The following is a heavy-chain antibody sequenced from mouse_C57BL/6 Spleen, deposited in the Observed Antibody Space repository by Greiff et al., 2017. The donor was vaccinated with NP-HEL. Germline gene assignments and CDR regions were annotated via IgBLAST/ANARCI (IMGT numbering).Heavy chain of an antibody. CDR1: GYTFTSYW. D-gene: IGHD3-2*02. CDR3: ARGPLDSSGPYYAMDY. Sequence: QVQLQQPGAELVMPGASVKLSCKASGYTFTSYWMHWVKQRPGQGLEWIGEIDPSDSYTNYNQKFQGKSTLTVDTSSSTAYMQLSSLTSEDSAVYYCARGPLDSSGPYYAMDYWGQGTSVTVSS. J-gene: IGHJ4*01. V-gene: IGHV1-69*01. CDR2: IDPSDSYT.